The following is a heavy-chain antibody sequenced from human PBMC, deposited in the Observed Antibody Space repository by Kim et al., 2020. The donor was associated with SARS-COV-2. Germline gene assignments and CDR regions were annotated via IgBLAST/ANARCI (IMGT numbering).Heavy chain of an antibody. J-gene: IGHJ6*04. V-gene: IGHV3-48*03. CDR1: GFTFSSYE. CDR2: ISSSGSTI. Sequence: GGSLRLSCAASGFTFSSYEMNWVRQAPGKGLEWVSYISSSGSTIYYADSVKGRFTISRDNAKNSLYLQMNSLRAEDTAVHYCARDPYSSSYNYYVMDVGGKGTTVTVS. D-gene: IGHD6-13*01. CDR3: ARDPYSSSYNYYVMDV.